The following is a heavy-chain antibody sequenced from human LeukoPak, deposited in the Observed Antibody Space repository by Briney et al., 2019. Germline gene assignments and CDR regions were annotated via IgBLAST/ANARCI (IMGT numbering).Heavy chain of an antibody. Sequence: ASVKVSCKASGGTFSSYAISWVRQAPGQGLEWMGWISVYNGNTNYAQNVQGRVTMTTDTSTSTAYMELRSLRSDDTAVYYCTRQYTSGWYYFDYWGQGTLVTVSS. CDR1: GGTFSSYA. J-gene: IGHJ4*02. CDR2: ISVYNGNT. V-gene: IGHV1-18*01. D-gene: IGHD6-19*01. CDR3: TRQYTSGWYYFDY.